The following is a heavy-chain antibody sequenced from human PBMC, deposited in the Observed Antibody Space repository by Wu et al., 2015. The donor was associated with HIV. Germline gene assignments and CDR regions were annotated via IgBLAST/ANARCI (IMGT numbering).Heavy chain of an antibody. CDR3: ARDMGHEGRQWLVQPGAFDI. CDR1: GYTFTGYY. Sequence: QVLLVQSGAEVKKPGTSVKVSCKTSGYTFTGYYMHWVRQAPGQGLEWMGWINPNSGGTNSAHKFQGRVTMTRDTSISTAYMELSRLRSDDTAVYYCARDMGHEGRQWLVQPGAFDIWGQGTMVTVSS. D-gene: IGHD6-19*01. J-gene: IGHJ3*02. V-gene: IGHV1-2*02. CDR2: INPNSGGT.